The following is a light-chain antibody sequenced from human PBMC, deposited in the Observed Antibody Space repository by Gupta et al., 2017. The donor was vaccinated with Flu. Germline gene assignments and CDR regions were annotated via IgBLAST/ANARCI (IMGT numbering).Light chain of an antibody. V-gene: IGLV1-47*01. Sequence: SSTGVESNSVHWYQQLPKTATQLLMYRNSQRPSGVPGRFSVSKSGTSASLAISGLRSEDEADYFCATWGDTLSGPVFGGGTQLTVL. CDR3: ATWGDTLSGPV. CDR1: STGVESNS. J-gene: IGLJ7*01. CDR2: RNS.